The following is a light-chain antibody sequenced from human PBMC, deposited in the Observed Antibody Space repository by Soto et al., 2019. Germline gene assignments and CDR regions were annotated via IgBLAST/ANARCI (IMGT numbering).Light chain of an antibody. V-gene: IGKV3-20*01. J-gene: IGKJ1*01. Sequence: EIVLTQSPGTLSLSPGERVTLSCRASQSVGSSRLAWYQQKPGQAPRLLIYGASSRATGIPDRFGGSGSGTDFTLTISRLEPEDFALYYCQQYANSPCTFGQGTKV. CDR3: QQYANSPCT. CDR2: GAS. CDR1: QSVGSSR.